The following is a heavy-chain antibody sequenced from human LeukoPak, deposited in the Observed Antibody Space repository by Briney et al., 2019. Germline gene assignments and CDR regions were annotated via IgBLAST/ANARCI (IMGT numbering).Heavy chain of an antibody. CDR3: AGSMAAQSLAADY. CDR2: IIPILGIA. D-gene: IGHD6-6*01. V-gene: IGHV1-69*02. CDR1: GGTFSSYT. J-gene: IGHJ4*02. Sequence: GASVKVSCKASGGTFSSYTISWVRQAPGQGPEWMGRIIPILGIANYAQKFQGRVTITADKSTSTAYMELSSLRSEDTAVYYCAGSMAAQSLAADYWGQGSLVTVSS.